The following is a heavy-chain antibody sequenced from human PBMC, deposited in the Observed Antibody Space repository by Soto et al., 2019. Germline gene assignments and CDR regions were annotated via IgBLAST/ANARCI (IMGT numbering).Heavy chain of an antibody. J-gene: IGHJ4*02. V-gene: IGHV3-23*01. Sequence: EVQLLESGGGLVQPGGSLRLSCAASGFTFSSYAMNWVRQAPGKGLECVSAISGGGGSTYYADSVKGRFTISRDNSKNTLYLQMNSLRAEDTAIYYCAKRSGYNSGPGDYWGQGTLVTVSS. D-gene: IGHD6-19*01. CDR3: AKRSGYNSGPGDY. CDR1: GFTFSSYA. CDR2: ISGGGGST.